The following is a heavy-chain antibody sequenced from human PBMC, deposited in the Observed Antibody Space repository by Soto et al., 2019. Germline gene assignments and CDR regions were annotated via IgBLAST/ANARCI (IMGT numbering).Heavy chain of an antibody. CDR2: INGDGTGT. Sequence: EVQLVESGGDLVQPGGSLRLSCAASGFTFSNYWMHWVRQAPGKGLVWVSRINGDGTGTNYAESVKGQFTISRDNAKNTLYLQMNSLRAEDTAVYYCGRGASGSYRLDYWGQGTLGHRLL. CDR3: GRGASGSYRLDY. V-gene: IGHV3-74*01. CDR1: GFTFSNYW. D-gene: IGHD3-10*01. J-gene: IGHJ4*02.